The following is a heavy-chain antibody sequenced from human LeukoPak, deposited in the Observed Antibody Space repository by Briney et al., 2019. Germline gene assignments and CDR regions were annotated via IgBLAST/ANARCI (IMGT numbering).Heavy chain of an antibody. V-gene: IGHV3-66*01. CDR3: ARDLLGSIDY. CDR1: RFTVSSNY. CDR2: IYSGGST. Sequence: GGSLRLSCAASRFTVSSNYMSWVRQAPGKGLEWVSVIYSGGSTYYADSVKGRFTISRDNSKNTLYLQMNSLRAEDTAVYYCARDLLGSIDYWGQGTLVTVSS. D-gene: IGHD2-15*01. J-gene: IGHJ4*02.